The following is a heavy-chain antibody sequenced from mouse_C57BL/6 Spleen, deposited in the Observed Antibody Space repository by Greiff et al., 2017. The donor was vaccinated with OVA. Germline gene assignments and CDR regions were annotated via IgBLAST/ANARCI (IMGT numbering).Heavy chain of an antibody. D-gene: IGHD1-1*01. CDR1: GYTFTSYW. CDR2: IDPSDSYT. Sequence: QVQLQQPGAELVKPGASVKLSCKASGYTFTSYWMQWVKQRPGQGLEWIGEIDPSDSYTNYNQKFKGKATLTVDTSSSTAYMQLSSLTSEDSAVYYCARVECVLRDFYVWGTGTTVTVSS. V-gene: IGHV1-50*01. CDR3: ARVECVLRDFYV. J-gene: IGHJ1*03.